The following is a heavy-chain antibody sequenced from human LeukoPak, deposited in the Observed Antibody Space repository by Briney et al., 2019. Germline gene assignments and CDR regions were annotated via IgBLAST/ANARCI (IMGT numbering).Heavy chain of an antibody. CDR1: QFSISYDW. CDR3: VRGSGWSFGL. V-gene: IGHV3-7*01. D-gene: IGHD6-19*01. J-gene: IGHJ4*02. CDR2: IKEDGRDI. Sequence: PGGSLRLSCAASQFSISYDWMHWVRQAPGKGLEWVASIKEDGRDIHYLDSVKGRFSISRDNAKNSLYLEMNTLRAEDTAVYYCVRGSGWSFGLWGQGSLVTVSS.